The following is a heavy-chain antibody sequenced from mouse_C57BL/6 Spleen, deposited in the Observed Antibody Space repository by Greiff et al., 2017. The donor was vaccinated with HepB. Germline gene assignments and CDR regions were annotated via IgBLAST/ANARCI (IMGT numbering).Heavy chain of an antibody. J-gene: IGHJ2*01. CDR2: IRLKSDNYAT. CDR3: TAVNWDVDY. CDR1: GFTFSNYW. V-gene: IGHV6-3*01. Sequence: EVQLQESGGGLVQPGGSMKLSCVASGFTFSNYWMNWVRQSPEKGLEWVAQIRLKSDNYATHYAESVKGRFTISRDDSKSSVYLQMNNLRAEDTGIYYCTAVNWDVDYWGQGTTLTVSS. D-gene: IGHD4-1*01.